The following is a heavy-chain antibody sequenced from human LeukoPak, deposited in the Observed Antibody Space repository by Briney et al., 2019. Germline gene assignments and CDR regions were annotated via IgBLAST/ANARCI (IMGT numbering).Heavy chain of an antibody. CDR3: ARDWGSSSHFDY. J-gene: IGHJ4*02. CDR1: GFTFSSYS. Sequence: GGSLRLSCSASGFTFSSYSMNWVRQAPGKGLEWVSSISSSSSYIYYADSVKGRFTISRDNAKNSLYLQMNSLRAEDTAVYYCARDWGSSSHFDYWGQGTLVTVSS. D-gene: IGHD3-16*01. CDR2: ISSSSSYI. V-gene: IGHV3-21*01.